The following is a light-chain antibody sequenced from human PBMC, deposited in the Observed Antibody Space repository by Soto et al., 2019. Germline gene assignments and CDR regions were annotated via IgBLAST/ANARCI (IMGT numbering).Light chain of an antibody. CDR3: SSYTSISTLHV. Sequence: QSVLTQPASVSGSPGQSITISCTGTSSDVGGYNYVSWYQQHPGKAPKLMIYDVSNRPSGVSNRFSGSKSGNTASLTISGLQAEDEADYYCSSYTSISTLHVFGTGTKLTVL. CDR1: SSDVGGYNY. V-gene: IGLV2-14*03. CDR2: DVS. J-gene: IGLJ1*01.